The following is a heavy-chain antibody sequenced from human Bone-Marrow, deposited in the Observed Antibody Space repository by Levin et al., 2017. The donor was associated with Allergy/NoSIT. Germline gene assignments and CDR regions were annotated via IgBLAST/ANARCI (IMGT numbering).Heavy chain of an antibody. CDR1: GFTVYNNY. D-gene: IGHD2-8*01. Sequence: PGGSLRLSCAVSGFTVYNNYMSWVRQAPGKGLEWVSLIYSGGTTQYADSVKGRFTISRDSSKNTLYLQMNSLTPEDTAMYYCARNVPLTANGYWGQGTPVTVSS. CDR3: ARNVPLTANGY. CDR2: IYSGGTT. J-gene: IGHJ4*02. V-gene: IGHV3-66*01.